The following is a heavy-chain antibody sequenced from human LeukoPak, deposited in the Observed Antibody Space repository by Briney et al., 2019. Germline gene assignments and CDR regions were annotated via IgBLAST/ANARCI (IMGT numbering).Heavy chain of an antibody. J-gene: IGHJ4*02. V-gene: IGHV4-34*01. Sequence: SETLSLTCTVSGGSISSYYWSWIRQPPGKGLEWIGEINHSGSTNYNPSLKSRVTISVDTSKNQFSLKLSSVTAADTAVYYCARAGGSGSYLFWGQGTLVTVSS. D-gene: IGHD3-10*01. CDR2: INHSGST. CDR3: ARAGGSGSYLF. CDR1: GGSISSYY.